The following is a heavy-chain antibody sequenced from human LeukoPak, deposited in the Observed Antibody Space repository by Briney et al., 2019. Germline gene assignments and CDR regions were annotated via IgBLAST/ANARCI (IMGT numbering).Heavy chain of an antibody. CDR2: IHSGGTT. D-gene: IGHD5-12*01. CDR3: ARDSDSGYGPFAS. Sequence: PGGSLRLPFAASGFTVSNNYMSWVRPAPGKGLEWVSVIHSGGTTNYAASVQGRSTISRDNSKTPVYLHMNSLRAEDTAVYYCARDSDSGYGPFASWGQGTLVTVSS. J-gene: IGHJ4*02. CDR1: GFTVSNNY. V-gene: IGHV3-53*01.